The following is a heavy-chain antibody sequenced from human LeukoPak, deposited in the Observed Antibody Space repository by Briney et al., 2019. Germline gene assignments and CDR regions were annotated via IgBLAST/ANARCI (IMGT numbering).Heavy chain of an antibody. CDR1: GFTFSSSA. CDR2: ISGSGGST. V-gene: IGHV3-23*01. Sequence: PGGSLRLSCAASGFTFSSSAMSWVRQAPGKGLEWVSTISGSGGSTYYADSVKGRFTISRDNSKNTLYLQMNSLRAEDTAVYYCARAISGSYDFDYWGQGTLVTVSS. D-gene: IGHD1-26*01. J-gene: IGHJ4*02. CDR3: ARAISGSYDFDY.